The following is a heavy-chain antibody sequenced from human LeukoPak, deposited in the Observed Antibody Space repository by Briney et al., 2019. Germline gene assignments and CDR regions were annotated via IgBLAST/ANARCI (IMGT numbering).Heavy chain of an antibody. D-gene: IGHD5-24*01. CDR2: ISYDGRTK. J-gene: IGHJ4*02. CDR3: AKESRSRSEVDMDY. Sequence: GGYLRLSSVASTFTFCTYGMQWERQAPGKGLERGTDISYDGRTKYYTDSVKGRFTISRDNSKNTLSLQMNSLKIEDTAVYYCAKESRSRSEVDMDYWGRGTLVTVSS. CDR1: TFTFCTYG. V-gene: IGHV3-30*18.